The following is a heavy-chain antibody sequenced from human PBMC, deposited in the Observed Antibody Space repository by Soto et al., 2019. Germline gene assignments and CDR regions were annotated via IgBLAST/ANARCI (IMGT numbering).Heavy chain of an antibody. CDR3: AKDRSGGTWGFDP. CDR1: GFNFNRYD. Sequence: TGGSLRLSCAASGFNFNRYDMHWVRQAPGKGLEWVAVISYDGSNRYYADSVKGRFTISRDNSKNTLYLQMNSLRAEDTAVYYCAKDRSGGTWGFDPWGQGTLVTVSS. J-gene: IGHJ5*02. D-gene: IGHD2-15*01. CDR2: ISYDGSNR. V-gene: IGHV3-30*18.